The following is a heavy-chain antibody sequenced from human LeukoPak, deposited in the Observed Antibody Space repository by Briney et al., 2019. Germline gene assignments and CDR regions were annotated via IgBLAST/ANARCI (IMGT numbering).Heavy chain of an antibody. CDR2: IIPIFGTA. J-gene: IGHJ6*03. CDR1: GGTFSSYA. V-gene: IGHV1-69*06. D-gene: IGHD3-9*01. CDR3: ARVDRSYYYYYMDV. Sequence: SVKVSCKASGGTFSSYAISWVRQAPGQGLEWMGGIIPIFGTANYAQKFQGRVTITADKSTSTAYMELSSLRSEDTAVYYCARVDRSYYYYYMDVWGKGTTVTVSS.